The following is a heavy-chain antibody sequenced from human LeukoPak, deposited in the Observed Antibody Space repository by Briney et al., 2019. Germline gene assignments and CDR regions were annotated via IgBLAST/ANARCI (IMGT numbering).Heavy chain of an antibody. CDR1: GGSISSSSYY. CDR2: IYYSGST. Sequence: SETLSLTCTVSGGSISSSSYYWGWIRQPPGKGLEWIGSIYYSGSTYYNPSLKSRVTISVDTSKNQFSLKLSSVTAADTAVYYCARCSGHSDCWGQGTLVTVSS. J-gene: IGHJ4*02. D-gene: IGHD6-19*01. CDR3: ARCSGHSDC. V-gene: IGHV4-39*01.